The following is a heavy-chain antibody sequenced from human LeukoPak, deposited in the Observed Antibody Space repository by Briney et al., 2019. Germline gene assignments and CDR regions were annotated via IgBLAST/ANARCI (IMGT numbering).Heavy chain of an antibody. D-gene: IGHD3-22*01. CDR1: GFTFSSYW. J-gene: IGHJ5*02. Sequence: GGSLRLSCAASGFTFSSYWMHWVRRAPGKGLVWVSRINGDGSSTSYADSVKGRFTISRDNAKNTLYLQMNSLRAEDTAVYYCAQKPYYDSSGYYSAWGQGTLVTVSS. CDR2: INGDGSST. CDR3: AQKPYYDSSGYYSA. V-gene: IGHV3-74*01.